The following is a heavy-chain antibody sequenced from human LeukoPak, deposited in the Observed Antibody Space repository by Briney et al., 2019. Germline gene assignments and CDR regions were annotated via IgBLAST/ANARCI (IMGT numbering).Heavy chain of an antibody. V-gene: IGHV4-61*02. CDR1: GGSISSGSYY. CDR3: ARGGLVYDFWSGYYDWYYFDY. D-gene: IGHD3-3*01. J-gene: IGHJ4*02. CDR2: IYTSGST. Sequence: SQTLSLTCTVSGGSISSGSYYWSWIRQAAGKGLEWIGRIYTSGSTNYNPSLKSRVTISVDTSKNQFSLKLSSVTAADTAVYYCARGGLVYDFWSGYYDWYYFDYWGPGTLVTVSS.